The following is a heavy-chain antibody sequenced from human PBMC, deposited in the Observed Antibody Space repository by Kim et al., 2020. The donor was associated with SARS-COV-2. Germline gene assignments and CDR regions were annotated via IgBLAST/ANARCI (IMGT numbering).Heavy chain of an antibody. V-gene: IGHV3-33*01. CDR3: ARATVTITD. D-gene: IGHD4-17*01. CDR2: IWYDGSNK. J-gene: IGHJ4*02. Sequence: GGSLRLSCAASGFTFSSFGMHWVRQAPGKGLEWVALIWYDGSNKYYADSVKGRFTISRDNSKNTLYLQLNSLRAEDTAVYYCARATVTITDWGQGTLVTVSS. CDR1: GFTFSSFG.